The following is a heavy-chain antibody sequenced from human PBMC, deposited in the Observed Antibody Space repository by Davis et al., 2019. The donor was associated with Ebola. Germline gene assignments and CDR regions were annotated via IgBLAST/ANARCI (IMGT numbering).Heavy chain of an antibody. CDR2: VYYSGST. CDR1: GGSISGSL. J-gene: IGHJ5*02. V-gene: IGHV4-59*12. D-gene: IGHD6-19*01. Sequence: MPSETLSLTCIVSGGSISGSLWSWWSWIRQSPGKQLGWIGYVYYSGSTNYNPSLKSRVTISVDTSKNQFSLQLNSVPPEDPAVYYCALGIGQWLDNWFDPWGQGTLVTVSS. CDR3: ALGIGQWLDNWFDP.